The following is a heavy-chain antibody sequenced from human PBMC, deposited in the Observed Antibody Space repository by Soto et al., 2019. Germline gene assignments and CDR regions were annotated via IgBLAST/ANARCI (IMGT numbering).Heavy chain of an antibody. CDR2: ISVYNGNT. D-gene: IGHD2-15*01. CDR1: GYPFNSNG. CDR3: ATQDKLTNFYRLNN. Sequence: QVPLVQSGAEVKKPGASVKVSCNPSGYPFNSNGINWVRLAPGLGLEWMGWISVYNGNTNYAQRLQGRITLTIDTSTNRAYMELSSLRSDDTAVYYCATQDKLTNFYRLNNWVQGTLVTVSS. J-gene: IGHJ4*02. V-gene: IGHV1-18*01.